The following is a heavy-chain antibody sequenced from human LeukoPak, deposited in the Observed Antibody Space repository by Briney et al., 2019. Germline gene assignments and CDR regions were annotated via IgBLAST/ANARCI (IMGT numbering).Heavy chain of an antibody. J-gene: IGHJ4*02. CDR1: VFTFISYG. Sequence: GGSLRLSCAASVFTFISYGMQVVRQAPGKGLEGVAVVCYDGSNKYYEDSVNGRFTIAIDNAQNTLYLQTNTPRAEATAVYYCARGTISVLRFLEWLPADYWGQGTLVTVSS. CDR2: VCYDGSNK. D-gene: IGHD3-3*01. V-gene: IGHV3-33*01. CDR3: ARGTISVLRFLEWLPADY.